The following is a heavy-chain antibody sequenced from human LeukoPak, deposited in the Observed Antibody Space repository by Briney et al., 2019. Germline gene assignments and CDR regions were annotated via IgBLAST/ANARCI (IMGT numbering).Heavy chain of an antibody. V-gene: IGHV3-7*01. CDR1: GFTFSSYW. CDR3: ARDYDFWSGYYTIYFDY. CDR2: IKQDGSKK. J-gene: IGHJ4*02. D-gene: IGHD3-3*01. Sequence: GGSLRLSCAASGFTFSSYWMSWVRQAPGKGLEWVANIKQDGSKKYYVDSVKGRFTISRENAKNSLYLQMNSLRAEDTAVYYCARDYDFWSGYYTIYFDYWGQGTLVTVSS.